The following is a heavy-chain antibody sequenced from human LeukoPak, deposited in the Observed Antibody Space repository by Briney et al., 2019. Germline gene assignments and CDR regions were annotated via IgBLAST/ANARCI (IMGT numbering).Heavy chain of an antibody. J-gene: IGHJ4*02. CDR3: ARILGYYYDSSTLDY. Sequence: SETLSLTCTVSGGSISSGGYYWSWIRQHPGKGLEWIGYIYYSGSTYCNPSLKNRVTISVDTSKNQFSLKLSSVTAADTAVYYCARILGYYYDSSTLDYWGQGTLVTVSS. CDR2: IYYSGST. CDR1: GGSISSGGYY. D-gene: IGHD3-22*01. V-gene: IGHV4-31*03.